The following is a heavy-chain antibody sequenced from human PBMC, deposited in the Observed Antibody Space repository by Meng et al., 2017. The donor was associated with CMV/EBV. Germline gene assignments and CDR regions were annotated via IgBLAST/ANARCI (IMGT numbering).Heavy chain of an antibody. V-gene: IGHV3-20*04. CDR1: GFTFDDYG. Sequence: GESLKISCAASGFTFDDYGMSWVRQAPGKGLEWVSGINWNGDSTGYADSVKGRFTISRDNAKNSLYLQMNSLRAEDTALYYCARVRLRKHYYCGMDVWGQGTTVTVSS. CDR3: ARVRLRKHYYCGMDV. J-gene: IGHJ6*02. D-gene: IGHD3-16*01. CDR2: INWNGDST.